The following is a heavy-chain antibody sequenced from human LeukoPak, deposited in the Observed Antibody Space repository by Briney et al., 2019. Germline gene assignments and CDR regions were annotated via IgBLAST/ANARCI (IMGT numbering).Heavy chain of an antibody. J-gene: IGHJ6*03. CDR2: MNHNSGNT. CDR1: GYTFTSYD. Sequence: DSVKVSCKASGYTFTSYDMNWVRQAPGQGLEWMGWMNHNSGNTGYAHKFHGRVTITRNTSIRTAYMELSSLRSEDTAVYYCARASKNPRGRGFYYMDVWGKGTTVTVSS. D-gene: IGHD3-10*01. V-gene: IGHV1-8*03. CDR3: ARASKNPRGRGFYYMDV.